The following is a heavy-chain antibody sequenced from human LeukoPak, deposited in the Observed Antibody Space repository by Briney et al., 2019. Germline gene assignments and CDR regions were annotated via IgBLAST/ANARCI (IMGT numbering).Heavy chain of an antibody. CDR1: VYTFTYYY. J-gene: IGHJ4*02. V-gene: IGHV1-2*02. Sequence: ASVTVSCKTSVYTFTYYYMHWVRQAPGQGLEWMGWINPNRGATNYVQEFQGRVTMTRDTSVTTAYMELSGLRSDDTAVYYCAREGRDFGPHKLAGFDCWGQGTLVTVSS. CDR3: AREGRDFGPHKLAGFDC. D-gene: IGHD1-1*01. CDR2: INPNRGAT.